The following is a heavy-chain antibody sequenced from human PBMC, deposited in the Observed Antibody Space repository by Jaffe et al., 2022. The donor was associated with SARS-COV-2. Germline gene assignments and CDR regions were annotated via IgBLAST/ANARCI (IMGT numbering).Heavy chain of an antibody. CDR1: GGSISSSSYY. J-gene: IGHJ4*02. D-gene: IGHD3-9*01. CDR3: ARQPGMILTGYYFDY. Sequence: QLQLQESGPGLVKPSETLSLTCTVSGGSISSSSYYWGWIRQPPGKGLEWIGSIYYSGSTYYNPSLKSRVTISVDTSKNQFSLKLSSVTAADTAVYYCARQPGMILTGYYFDYWGQGTLVTVSS. V-gene: IGHV4-39*01. CDR2: IYYSGST.